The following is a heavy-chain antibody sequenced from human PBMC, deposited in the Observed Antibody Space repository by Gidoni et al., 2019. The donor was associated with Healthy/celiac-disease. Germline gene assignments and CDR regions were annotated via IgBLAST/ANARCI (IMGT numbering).Heavy chain of an antibody. J-gene: IGHJ6*02. CDR1: GGSISSSSYY. Sequence: QLQLQESGPGLVKPSETLSLTCTVSGGSISSSSYYWGWIRQPPGKGLEWIGSIYYSGSTYYNPSLKSRVTISVDTSKNQFSLKLSSVTAADTAVYYCATQNWNDDYYYGMDVWGQGTTVTVSS. CDR3: ATQNWNDDYYYGMDV. CDR2: IYYSGST. D-gene: IGHD1-1*01. V-gene: IGHV4-39*01.